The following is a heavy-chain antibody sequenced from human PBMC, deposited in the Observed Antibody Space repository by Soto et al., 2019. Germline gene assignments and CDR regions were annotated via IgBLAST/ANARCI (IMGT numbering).Heavy chain of an antibody. CDR1: GFNFSNYG. CDR2: IWYDGNNK. Sequence: PGGSLRLSCAASGFNFSNYGMHWVRQAPGKGLEWVAVIWYDGNNKYYADSVKGRFPISRDNSNNTLYLQRTSLRAEDTAFYFCARVLRLLFVYWGQRTLFSVSS. J-gene: IGHJ4*02. D-gene: IGHD3-16*01. V-gene: IGHV3-33*01. CDR3: ARVLRLLFVY.